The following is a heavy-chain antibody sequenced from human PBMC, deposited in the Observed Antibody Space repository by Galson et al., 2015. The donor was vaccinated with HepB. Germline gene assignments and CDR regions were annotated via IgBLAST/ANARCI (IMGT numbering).Heavy chain of an antibody. V-gene: IGHV3-9*01. J-gene: IGHJ5*02. D-gene: IGHD2-15*01. CDR3: AKEDGGFNFDP. CDR1: GFIFDDYS. Sequence: SLRPSCAASGFIFDDYSMHWVRQIPGKGLEWVSGINWNSARVDYAGSVKGRFTISRDKNSLFLQMNSLRPEDTALHYCAKEDGGFNFDPWGQGTLVTVSS. CDR2: INWNSARV.